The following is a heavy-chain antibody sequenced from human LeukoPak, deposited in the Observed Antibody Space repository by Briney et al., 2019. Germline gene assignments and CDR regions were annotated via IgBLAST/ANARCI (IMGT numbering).Heavy chain of an antibody. Sequence: RGESLKISCKGSGYSFTSYWIGWVRQMPGKGLEWMGIIYPGDSDTRYSPSFQGQVTISADKSISTAYLQWSSLKASDTAMYYCARSGYYDFWSGYYTGIHYFDYWGQETLVTVSS. V-gene: IGHV5-51*01. CDR2: IYPGDSDT. D-gene: IGHD3-3*01. CDR1: GYSFTSYW. J-gene: IGHJ4*02. CDR3: ARSGYYDFWSGYYTGIHYFDY.